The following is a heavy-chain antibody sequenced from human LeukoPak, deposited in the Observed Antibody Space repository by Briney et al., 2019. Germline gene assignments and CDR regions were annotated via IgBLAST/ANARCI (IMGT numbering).Heavy chain of an antibody. D-gene: IGHD2-15*01. CDR3: ARDDVVVAATAPSSYYYYYMDV. J-gene: IGHJ6*03. CDR1: GFTFSSYS. Sequence: GGSLRLSCAASGFTFSSYSMNWVRQAPGKGLEWVSYVSSSSSTIYYADSVKGRFTISRDNAKNSLYLQMNSLRAGDTAVYYCARDDVVVAATAPSSYYYYYMDVWGKGTTVTVSS. CDR2: VSSSSSTI. V-gene: IGHV3-48*01.